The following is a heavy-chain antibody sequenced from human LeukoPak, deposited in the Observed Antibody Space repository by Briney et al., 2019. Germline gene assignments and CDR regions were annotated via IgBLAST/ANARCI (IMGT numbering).Heavy chain of an antibody. CDR2: TYYSGST. J-gene: IGHJ2*01. Sequence: PSETLSLTCTVSGGSISSHYWSWIRQPPGKGLEWIGYTYYSGSTNYNPSLKSRVTISIATSKNRFSLKLSSVTAADTAVYSCARGGSGWDWYFDLWGRGTLVTVSS. CDR1: GGSISSHY. D-gene: IGHD6-19*01. CDR3: ARGGSGWDWYFDL. V-gene: IGHV4-59*11.